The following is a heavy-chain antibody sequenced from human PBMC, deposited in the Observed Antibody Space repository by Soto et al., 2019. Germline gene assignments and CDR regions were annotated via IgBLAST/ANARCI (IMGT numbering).Heavy chain of an antibody. CDR3: ARAATGSYHSAY. Sequence: QVQLVQSGPEVKKPGASVRVSCMTSGYAFTSYGVNWVRQAPGQGLEWMGWIAPHSGRTTYLPKFQGGVTITADAATNTAYMELGSLSSDDTGIYFCARAATGSYHSAYWGQGTVVTVSS. V-gene: IGHV1-18*04. J-gene: IGHJ4*02. CDR2: IAPHSGRT. CDR1: GYAFTSYG. D-gene: IGHD3-10*01.